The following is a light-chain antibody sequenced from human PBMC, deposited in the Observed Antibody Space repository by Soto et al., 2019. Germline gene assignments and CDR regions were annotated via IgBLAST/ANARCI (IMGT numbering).Light chain of an antibody. Sequence: EIVMTQSPATLSVSPGGRATLSCRASQSVSSNLAWYQQKPGQAPRLLIYGASTRATGFPARFSGSGSGTEFTLTISSLQSEDFAVYYCQHYRSAPFTFGPGTKVDIK. V-gene: IGKV3-15*01. J-gene: IGKJ3*01. CDR1: QSVSSN. CDR3: QHYRSAPFT. CDR2: GAS.